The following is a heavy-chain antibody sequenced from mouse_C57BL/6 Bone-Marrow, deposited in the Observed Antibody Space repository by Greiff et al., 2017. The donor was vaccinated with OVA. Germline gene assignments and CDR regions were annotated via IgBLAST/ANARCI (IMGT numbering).Heavy chain of an antibody. CDR2: IDPETGGT. D-gene: IGHD2-3*01. V-gene: IGHV1-15*01. Sequence: VKLQESGAELVRPGASVTLSCKASGYTFTDYEMHWVKQTPVHGLEWIGAIDPETGGTAYNQKFKGKAILTADKSSSTAYMELRSLTSEDSAVYYCTRRYDPHGGYAMDYWGQGTSVTVSS. CDR3: TRRYDPHGGYAMDY. J-gene: IGHJ4*01. CDR1: GYTFTDYE.